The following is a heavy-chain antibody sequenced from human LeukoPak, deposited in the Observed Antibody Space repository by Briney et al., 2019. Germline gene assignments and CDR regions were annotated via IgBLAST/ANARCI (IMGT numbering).Heavy chain of an antibody. V-gene: IGHV1-2*02. J-gene: IGHJ5*02. CDR3: AKVVVAARIINWFDP. Sequence: ASVKVSCKASGYTFTGYYMHWVRQAPGQGLEWMGWINPNSGGTNYAQKFQGRVTRTRDTSISTAYMELSRLRSDDTAVYYCAKVVVAARIINWFDPWGQGTLVTVSS. CDR1: GYTFTGYY. D-gene: IGHD2-15*01. CDR2: INPNSGGT.